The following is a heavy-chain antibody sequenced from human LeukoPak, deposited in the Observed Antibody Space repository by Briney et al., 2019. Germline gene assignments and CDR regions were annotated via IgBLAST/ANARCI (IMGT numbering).Heavy chain of an antibody. CDR3: ARDSPLGNWDY. J-gene: IGHJ4*02. V-gene: IGHV1-18*01. Sequence: VSVNVSCKASDSTFTSYGTTSGRQAPGQGLEWMGWISTNNGNTYYAKKLPGRVTMTTYTSTSTVYMELRSLRSDDTAVYYCARDSPLGNWDYWGQGTMATVSS. CDR1: DSTFTSYG. D-gene: IGHD1-14*01. CDR2: ISTNNGNT.